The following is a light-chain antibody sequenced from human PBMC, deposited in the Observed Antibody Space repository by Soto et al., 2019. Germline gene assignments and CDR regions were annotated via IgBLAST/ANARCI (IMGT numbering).Light chain of an antibody. CDR3: SSYTSSLYV. Sequence: SALTQPASVSWSPGQSITIACTGTSSDVGGYNYVSWYQQHPGKAPKLMIYEVSNRPSGVSNRFSGSKSGNTASLTISGLQAEDEADYYCSSYTSSLYVFGTGTKVTVL. J-gene: IGLJ1*01. CDR2: EVS. CDR1: SSDVGGYNY. V-gene: IGLV2-14*01.